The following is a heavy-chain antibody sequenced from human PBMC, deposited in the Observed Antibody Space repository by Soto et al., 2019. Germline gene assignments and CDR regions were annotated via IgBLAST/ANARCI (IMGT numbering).Heavy chain of an antibody. J-gene: IGHJ5*02. CDR1: GGSISSGGYS. CDR3: ARGLGYCSGDSCYPGNWFDP. D-gene: IGHD2-15*01. Sequence: SETLSLTCAVSGGSISSGGYSWSWIRQPPGKGLEWIGYIYHSGSTYYNPSLKSRVTISVDRSKNQFSLKLSSVTAADTAVYYCARGLGYCSGDSCYPGNWFDPWGQGTLVTVSS. CDR2: IYHSGST. V-gene: IGHV4-30-2*01.